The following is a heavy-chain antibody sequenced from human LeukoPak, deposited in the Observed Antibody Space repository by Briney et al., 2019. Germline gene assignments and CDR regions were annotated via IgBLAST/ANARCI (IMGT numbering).Heavy chain of an antibody. Sequence: GGSLRLSCAASGFTVSTTYMSWVRQAPGKGLEWVSVIYSGGSTYYADSVKGRFTISRDNSKNTLYLQMNSLRAEDTAVYYCARATPSIVGATRDAFDIWGQGTMVTVSS. CDR3: ARATPSIVGATRDAFDI. V-gene: IGHV3-66*01. CDR2: IYSGGST. CDR1: GFTVSTTY. D-gene: IGHD1-26*01. J-gene: IGHJ3*02.